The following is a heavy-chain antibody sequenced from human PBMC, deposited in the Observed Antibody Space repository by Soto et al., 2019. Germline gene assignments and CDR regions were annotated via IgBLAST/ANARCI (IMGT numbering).Heavy chain of an antibody. CDR2: IYSGGST. Sequence: PGGSLRLSCAASGFTVSSNYMSWVRQAPGKGLEWVSVIYSGGSTYYADSVKGRFTISRDNSKNTLYLQMNSLRAEDTAVYYCARELGYCSGGSCYPGDYYYYMDVWGKGTTVT. CDR3: ARELGYCSGGSCYPGDYYYYMDV. V-gene: IGHV3-66*01. CDR1: GFTVSSNY. D-gene: IGHD2-15*01. J-gene: IGHJ6*03.